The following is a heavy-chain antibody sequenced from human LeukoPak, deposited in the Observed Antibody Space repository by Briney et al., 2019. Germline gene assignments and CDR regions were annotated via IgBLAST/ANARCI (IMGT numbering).Heavy chain of an antibody. Sequence: ASVKVSCKASGYPRGTYAITWVRQAPGQGLEWMGWISTSNGHADYAHKFQDRVTMTTDSSTNTAYMELQSLRSDDTAVYYCVGPGNFYYDSWGRGTLVTVSS. CDR1: GYPRGTYA. CDR2: ISTSNGHA. J-gene: IGHJ4*02. D-gene: IGHD1-1*01. V-gene: IGHV1-18*01. CDR3: VGPGNFYYDS.